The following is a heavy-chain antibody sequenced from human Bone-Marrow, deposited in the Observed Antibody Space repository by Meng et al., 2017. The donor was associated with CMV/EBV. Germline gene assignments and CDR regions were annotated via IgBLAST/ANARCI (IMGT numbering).Heavy chain of an antibody. J-gene: IGHJ4*02. CDR3: ASSWQLGNFDY. V-gene: IGHV1-8*02. D-gene: IGHD6-6*01. CDR2: INPNSGNT. CDR1: GYTFTGYY. Sequence: ASVKVSCKASGYTFTGYYMHWVRQAPGQGLEWMGWINPNSGNTGYAQKFQGRVTMTRNTSISTAYMELSSLRSEDTAVYYCASSWQLGNFDYWGQGTLVTVSS.